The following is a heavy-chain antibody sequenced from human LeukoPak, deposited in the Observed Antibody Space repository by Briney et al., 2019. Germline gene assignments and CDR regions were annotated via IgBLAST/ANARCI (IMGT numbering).Heavy chain of an antibody. D-gene: IGHD5-18*01. J-gene: IGHJ4*02. CDR3: VRRYNSGPYYSDY. CDR2: VYYSGIT. Sequence: PSDTLSLTCTVSGGSISSYYWSWIRQPPGKGLEWIGFVYYSGITSYNPSLKSRVTISVDTSKNHFSLKLTSVTAADTAVYYCVRRYNSGPYYSDYWGQGTLVTVSS. CDR1: GGSISSYY. V-gene: IGHV4-59*07.